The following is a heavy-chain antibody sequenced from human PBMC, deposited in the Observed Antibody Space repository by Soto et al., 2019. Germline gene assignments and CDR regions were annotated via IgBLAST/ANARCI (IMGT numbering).Heavy chain of an antibody. D-gene: IGHD5-12*01. CDR2: IYTGGTT. J-gene: IGHJ4*02. Sequence: ESGGGLIQPGGSLRLSCVVSGFTVSSSNYMSWVRQAPGKGLEWVSVIYTGGTTYYAASVKGRFTISRDNSKNTLYLQMDSLRAEDTAVYYCHGYGYWGQGTLVTVSS. V-gene: IGHV3-53*01. CDR1: GFTVSSSNY. CDR3: HGYGY.